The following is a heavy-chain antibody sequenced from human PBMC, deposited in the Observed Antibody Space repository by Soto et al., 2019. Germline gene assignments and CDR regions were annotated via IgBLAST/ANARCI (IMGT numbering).Heavy chain of an antibody. Sequence: EGSLRLSCAASGFTFSGYAMIWVRQAPGKGLEWVSYISSSGSTIYYADSVKGRFTISRDNAKNSLYLQMNSLRAEDTAVYYCARVDEHDAFDIWGQGTMVTVSS. CDR1: GFTFSGYA. J-gene: IGHJ3*02. CDR3: ARVDEHDAFDI. V-gene: IGHV3-11*01. CDR2: ISSSGSTI.